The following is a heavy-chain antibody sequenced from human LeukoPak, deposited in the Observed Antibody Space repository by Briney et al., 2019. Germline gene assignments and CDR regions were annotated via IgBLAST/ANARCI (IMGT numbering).Heavy chain of an antibody. D-gene: IGHD6-19*01. CDR2: ISAYNGNT. J-gene: IGHJ5*02. V-gene: IGHV1-18*01. Sequence: ASVKVSCKASGFTFTSYGISWVRQAPGPGPEGMGWISAYNGNTNYAQKLQGRVTMTTDTSTSTAYMELRSLRSDDTAVYYCARVLGAPAVAFDPWGQGTLVTVSS. CDR1: GFTFTSYG. CDR3: ARVLGAPAVAFDP.